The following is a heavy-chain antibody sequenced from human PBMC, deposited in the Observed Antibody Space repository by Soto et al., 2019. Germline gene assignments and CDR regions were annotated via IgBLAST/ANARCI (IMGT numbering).Heavy chain of an antibody. CDR1: RFTFSSYA. D-gene: IGHD6-19*01. V-gene: IGHV3-23*01. CDR3: AKEDSSGPLDY. Sequence: GGSLRLSCAASRFTFSSYAMSWVRQAPGKGLEWVSRISGSGDNTYYADSVKGRFTISRDNSKNTLYLQMNSLRAEDTAAYYCAKEDSSGPLDYWGQGTLVTVSS. CDR2: ISGSGDNT. J-gene: IGHJ4*02.